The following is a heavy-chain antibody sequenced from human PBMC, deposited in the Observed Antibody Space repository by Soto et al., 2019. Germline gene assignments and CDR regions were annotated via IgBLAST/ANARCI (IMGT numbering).Heavy chain of an antibody. D-gene: IGHD1-26*01. CDR2: LYDVDGT. Sequence: DVQLVESGGGLIQPGGSLRLSCAALGLTISGKKYMSWVRQAPGRGLEWVSGLYDVDGTYYADSVKGRFTISRDSSKTIVFLQMNRLGPDDTAVYYCATWLLREHAYDIWGLGTTVTVSS. V-gene: IGHV3-53*01. CDR3: ATWLLREHAYDI. J-gene: IGHJ3*02. CDR1: GLTISGKKY.